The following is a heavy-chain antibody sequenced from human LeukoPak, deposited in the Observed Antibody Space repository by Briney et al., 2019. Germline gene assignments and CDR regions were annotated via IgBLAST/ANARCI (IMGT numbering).Heavy chain of an antibody. CDR3: AKDMVSTMVRGHFDY. CDR2: ISWNSGSI. Sequence: QPGRSLRLSRAASGFTFDDYAMHWVRQAPGKGLEWVSGISWNSGSIGYADSVKGRFTISRDNAKNSLYLQMNSLRAEDTALYYCAKDMVSTMVRGHFDYWGQGTLVTVSS. D-gene: IGHD3-10*01. V-gene: IGHV3-9*01. CDR1: GFTFDDYA. J-gene: IGHJ4*02.